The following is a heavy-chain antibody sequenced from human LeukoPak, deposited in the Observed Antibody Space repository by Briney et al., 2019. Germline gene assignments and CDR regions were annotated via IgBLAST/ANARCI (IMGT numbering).Heavy chain of an antibody. D-gene: IGHD3-10*01. V-gene: IGHV5-51*01. J-gene: IGHJ3*02. Sequence: PGESLKISCKGSGYSFTSYWIGWVRQLPGKGLEWMGIIYPGDSDTRYSPSFQGQVTISADKSINTAYLQWSSLKASDTAMYYCATPPRGSPVGFDIWGQGTMVTVSS. CDR3: ATPPRGSPVGFDI. CDR2: IYPGDSDT. CDR1: GYSFTSYW.